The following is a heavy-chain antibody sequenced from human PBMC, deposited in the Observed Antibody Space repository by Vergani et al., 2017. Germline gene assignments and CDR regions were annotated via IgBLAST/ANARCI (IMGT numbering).Heavy chain of an antibody. CDR1: GGSISSYY. V-gene: IGHV4-59*01. Sequence: QVQLQESGPGLVKPSETLSLTCTVSGGSISSYYWSWIRQPPGKGLEWIGYIYYSGSTNYNPSLKSRVTISVDTSKNQFSLKPSSVTAADTAVYYCARESSTSRIVDYWGQGTLVTVSS. CDR3: ARESSTSRIVDY. CDR2: IYYSGST. J-gene: IGHJ4*02. D-gene: IGHD2-2*01.